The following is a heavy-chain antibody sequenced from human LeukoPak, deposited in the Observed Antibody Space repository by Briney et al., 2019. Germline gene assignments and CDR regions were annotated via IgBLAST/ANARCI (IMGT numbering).Heavy chain of an antibody. CDR2: INPNSGGT. V-gene: IGHV1-2*02. Sequence: ASVNVSCKASGYTFTGYYMHWVRQAPGQGLEWMGWINPNSGGTNYAQKFQGRVTMTRDTSISTAYMELSRLRSDDTAVYYCARDRNSPPPNWFDPWGQGTLVTVSS. D-gene: IGHD2/OR15-2a*01. CDR1: GYTFTGYY. J-gene: IGHJ5*02. CDR3: ARDRNSPPPNWFDP.